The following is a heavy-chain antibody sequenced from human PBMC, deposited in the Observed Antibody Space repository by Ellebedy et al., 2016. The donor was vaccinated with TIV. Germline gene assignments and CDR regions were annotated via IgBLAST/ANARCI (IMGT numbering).Heavy chain of an antibody. CDR2: IFRDGGTT. J-gene: IGHJ4*02. D-gene: IGHD6-19*01. V-gene: IGHV3-23*01. CDR1: GFAFTTCA. CDR3: AKELCSGCQTSD. Sequence: GESLKISCAASGFAFTTCAMSWVRQAPGKGLEWVSTIFRDGGTTYYADSVKGRFTISRDNSKNTLYLQMNSLRAEDTAVYYCAKELCSGCQTSDWGQGTLVTVSS.